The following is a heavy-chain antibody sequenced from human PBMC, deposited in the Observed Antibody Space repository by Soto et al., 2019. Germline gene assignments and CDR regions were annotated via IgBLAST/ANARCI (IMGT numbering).Heavy chain of an antibody. J-gene: IGHJ4*02. CDR1: GFTFSTYS. CDR3: ARMSRSISTGC. D-gene: IGHD6-25*01. V-gene: IGHV3-48*01. Sequence: EVQLVESGGGLVQPGGSLRLSCAASGFTFSTYSMNWVRQAPGKGLEWVSYVSSSGTTKYYADSVKGRFTISRDNAKNSLYLQMNSLRAEDTAVYYCARMSRSISTGCWGQGTLVTVSS. CDR2: VSSSGTTK.